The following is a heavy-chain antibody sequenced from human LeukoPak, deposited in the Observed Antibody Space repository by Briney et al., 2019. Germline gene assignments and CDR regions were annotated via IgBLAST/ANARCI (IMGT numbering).Heavy chain of an antibody. Sequence: GGSLRLSCAASGFTFSSYWMHWVRQAPGKGLVWVSRINSDGSSTSYADSVKGRFTISRDNAKNTLYLQMNSLRAEGTAVYYCASSHQVVPAAMGYYYYYYGMDVWGQGTTVTVSS. V-gene: IGHV3-74*01. CDR1: GFTFSSYW. CDR3: ASSHQVVPAAMGYYYYYYGMDV. D-gene: IGHD2-2*01. CDR2: INSDGSST. J-gene: IGHJ6*02.